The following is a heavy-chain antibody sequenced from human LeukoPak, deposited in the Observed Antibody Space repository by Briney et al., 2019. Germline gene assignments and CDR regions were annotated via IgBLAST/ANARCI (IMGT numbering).Heavy chain of an antibody. CDR1: GFIFNSYA. V-gene: IGHV3-23*01. D-gene: IGHD3-22*01. CDR2: ITGSTRTT. CDR3: AKDTDSSGYSYYFDY. J-gene: IGHJ4*02. Sequence: GGSLRLSCAASGFIFNSYAMTWVRQAPGEGLEWVASITGSTRTTYYADSVKGRFTISRDNSKNTLYLQMNSLRAEDTAVYYCAKDTDSSGYSYYFDYWGQGTLVTVSS.